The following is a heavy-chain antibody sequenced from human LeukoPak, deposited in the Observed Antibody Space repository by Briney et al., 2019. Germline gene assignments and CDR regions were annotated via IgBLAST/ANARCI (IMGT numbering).Heavy chain of an antibody. Sequence: GGSLRLSCAASGFTFSSYSMNWVRQAPGKGLEWVAVISYDGSNKYYADSVKGRFTISRDNSKNTLYLQMNSLRAEDTAVYYCASSRDWGQGTLVTVSS. J-gene: IGHJ4*02. CDR3: ASSRD. CDR2: ISYDGSNK. V-gene: IGHV3-30*03. CDR1: GFTFSSYS.